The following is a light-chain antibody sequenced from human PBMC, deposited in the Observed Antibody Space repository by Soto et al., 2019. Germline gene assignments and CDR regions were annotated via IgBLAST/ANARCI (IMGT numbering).Light chain of an antibody. CDR3: QAWDSSTAHVV. Sequence: SSELTQPPSVSVSPGQTASITCSGDKLGDKYACWYQQKPGQSPVLVIYQDSKRPSGIPERFSGANSGNTATLTISGTQSMDEADSYCQAWDSSTAHVVFGGGTKLTVL. V-gene: IGLV3-1*01. CDR2: QDS. J-gene: IGLJ2*01. CDR1: KLGDKY.